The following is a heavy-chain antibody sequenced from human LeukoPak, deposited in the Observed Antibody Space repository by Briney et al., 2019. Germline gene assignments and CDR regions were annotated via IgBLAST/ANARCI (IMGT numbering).Heavy chain of an antibody. Sequence: GGSLRLSCAASGFTFSNYAMSWVRQAPGKGLKWVATVNDNGAATYYADSVKGRFTISRDNSYNTVSLQMNGLRDEDTGVYYCAKDIAAAGNDAFDIWGQGTMVTVSS. J-gene: IGHJ3*02. CDR2: VNDNGAAT. CDR1: GFTFSNYA. CDR3: AKDIAAAGNDAFDI. V-gene: IGHV3-23*01. D-gene: IGHD6-13*01.